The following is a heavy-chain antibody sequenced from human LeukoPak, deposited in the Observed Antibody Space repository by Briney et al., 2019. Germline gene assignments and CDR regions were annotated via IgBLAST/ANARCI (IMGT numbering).Heavy chain of an antibody. J-gene: IGHJ6*03. CDR2: ISSSGSTI. Sequence: PGGSLRLSCAASGFAFSSYEMNWVRQAPGKGLEWVSYISSSGSTIYYADSVKGRFTISRDNAKNSLYLQMNSLRAEDTAVYFCARGVWFGDLSVGYYYYYMDVWGKGTTVTVSS. CDR3: ARGVWFGDLSVGYYYYYMDV. V-gene: IGHV3-48*03. D-gene: IGHD3-10*01. CDR1: GFAFSSYE.